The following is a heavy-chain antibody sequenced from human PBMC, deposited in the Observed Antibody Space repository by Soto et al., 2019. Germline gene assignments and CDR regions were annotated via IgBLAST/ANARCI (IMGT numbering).Heavy chain of an antibody. CDR3: ARDMEEWELLGPFDY. D-gene: IGHD1-26*01. Sequence: GGSLRLSCAASGFTFSSYAMHWVRQAPGKGLEWVAVISYDRSNKYYADSVKGRFTISRDNSKNTLYLQMNSLRAEDTAVYYCARDMEEWELLGPFDYWGQGTLVTVSS. J-gene: IGHJ4*02. CDR2: ISYDRSNK. V-gene: IGHV3-30-3*01. CDR1: GFTFSSYA.